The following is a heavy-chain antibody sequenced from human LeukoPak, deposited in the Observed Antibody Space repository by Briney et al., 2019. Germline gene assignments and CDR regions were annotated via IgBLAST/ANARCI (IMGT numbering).Heavy chain of an antibody. J-gene: IGHJ4*02. CDR1: GGSISSGGYY. V-gene: IGHV4-31*03. Sequence: PSETLSLTCTVSGGSISSGGYYWSWIRQHPGKGLEWIGYIYYSGSTYYNPSLKSRVTISVDTSKNQFSLKLSSVTAADTAVYYCAREGGSYRPLDYSGQGTLVTVSS. CDR2: IYYSGST. D-gene: IGHD3-16*02. CDR3: AREGGSYRPLDY.